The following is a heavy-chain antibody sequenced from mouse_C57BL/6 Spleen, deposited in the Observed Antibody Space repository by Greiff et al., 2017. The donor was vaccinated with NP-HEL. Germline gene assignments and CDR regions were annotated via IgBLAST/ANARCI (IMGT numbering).Heavy chain of an antibody. CDR2: IDPETGGT. D-gene: IGHD2-5*01. CDR1: GYTFTDYE. Sequence: VHLVESGAELVRPGASVTLSCKASGYTFTDYEMHWVKQTPVHGLEWIGAIDPETGGTAYNQKFKGKAILTADKSSSTAYMELRSLTSEDSAVYYCTRRTYYSNYGYFDVWGTGTTVTVSS. J-gene: IGHJ1*03. V-gene: IGHV1-15*01. CDR3: TRRTYYSNYGYFDV.